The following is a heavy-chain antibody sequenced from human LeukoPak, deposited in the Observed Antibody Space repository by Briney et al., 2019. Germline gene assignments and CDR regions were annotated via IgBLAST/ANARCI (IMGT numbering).Heavy chain of an antibody. D-gene: IGHD5-18*01. V-gene: IGHV3-23*01. CDR3: AKGIRGYSYGVDY. Sequence: GGSLRLSCAASGFTFSSYSMNWVRQAPGKGLEWVSAISGSGGSTYYADSVKGRFTISRDNSKNTPYLQMNSLRAEDTAVYYCAKGIRGYSYGVDYWGQGTLVTVSS. J-gene: IGHJ4*02. CDR2: ISGSGGST. CDR1: GFTFSSYS.